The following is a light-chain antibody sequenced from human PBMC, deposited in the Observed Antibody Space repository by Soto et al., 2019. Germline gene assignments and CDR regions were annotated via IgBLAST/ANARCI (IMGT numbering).Light chain of an antibody. CDR2: AAS. CDR1: QSILSKF. V-gene: IGKV3-20*01. Sequence: EIVLTQSPGTLSLSPGERVTLSCRASQSILSKFVAWYQQRPGQPPRLLIYAASTRATGIPDRFNGSGSETDFTLTISRLEPEDFAVYYCQQYGGSPTLAFGGGTKVEI. CDR3: QQYGGSPTLA. J-gene: IGKJ4*01.